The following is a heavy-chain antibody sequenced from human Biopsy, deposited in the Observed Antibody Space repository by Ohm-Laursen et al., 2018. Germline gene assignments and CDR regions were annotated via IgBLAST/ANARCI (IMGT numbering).Heavy chain of an antibody. CDR2: INSVGTI. J-gene: IGHJ4*02. CDR1: GFIFSDYY. CDR3: ARSVGIMAAPIDY. V-gene: IGHV3-11*01. D-gene: IGHD3-16*01. Sequence: GSRRLSCAAPGFIFSDYYMSWIRQAPGKGLEWVSNINSVGTIYYADSVRGRFTISRDNAKNSLYLQMNSLRVEDTSVYYCARSVGIMAAPIDYWGQGTLVTVSS.